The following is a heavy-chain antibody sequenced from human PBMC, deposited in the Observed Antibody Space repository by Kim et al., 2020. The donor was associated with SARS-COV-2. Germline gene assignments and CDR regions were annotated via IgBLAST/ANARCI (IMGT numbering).Heavy chain of an antibody. V-gene: IGHV3-23*01. Sequence: ADYVKGRFTICTDNSKNTMYLQMNSLRAEDTAVYYCAKDSENDYGYQLYYWGPGTLVTVSS. CDR3: AKDSENDYGYQLYY. J-gene: IGHJ4*02. D-gene: IGHD4-17*01.